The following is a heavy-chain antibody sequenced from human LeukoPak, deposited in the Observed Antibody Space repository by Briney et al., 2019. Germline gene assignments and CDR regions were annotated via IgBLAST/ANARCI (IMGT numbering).Heavy chain of an antibody. Sequence: PGGSLRLSCAASGFTFSTYSMNWVRQAPGKGLEWVSCISSSSNYIYYADSVKGRFTISRDSAKNSLYLQMNSLRAEDTAVYYCAKELDSSGYFDYWGQGTLVTVSS. J-gene: IGHJ4*02. CDR2: ISSSSNYI. V-gene: IGHV3-21*04. CDR3: AKELDSSGYFDY. CDR1: GFTFSTYS. D-gene: IGHD3-22*01.